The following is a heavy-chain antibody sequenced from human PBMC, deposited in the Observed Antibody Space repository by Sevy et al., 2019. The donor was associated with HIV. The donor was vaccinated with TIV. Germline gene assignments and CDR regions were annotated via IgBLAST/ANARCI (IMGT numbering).Heavy chain of an antibody. CDR2: FDPEDNER. V-gene: IGHV1-24*01. CDR1: GYTLTRLA. J-gene: IGHJ4*02. Sequence: ASVKVSCKVSGYTLTRLAMHWVRQAPGKGLEWMESFDPEDNERIYAQKWQGRFSMTEDTSTDTAYMELSNLRSEDTAVYYCATTKDYYENSGDPFDYWGQGTLVTVSS. D-gene: IGHD3-22*01. CDR3: ATTKDYYENSGDPFDY.